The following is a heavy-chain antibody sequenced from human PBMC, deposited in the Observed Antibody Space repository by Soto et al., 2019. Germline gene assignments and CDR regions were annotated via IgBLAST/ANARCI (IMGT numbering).Heavy chain of an antibody. V-gene: IGHV3-21*01. Sequence: GGSLRLSCAASGFTFSSYSMNWVRQAPGKGLEWVSSISSSSSYIYYADSVKGRFTISRDNAKNSLYLQMNSLRAEDTAVYYCARGVGWQQLVHAFDIWGQGTMVTVSS. J-gene: IGHJ3*02. CDR3: ARGVGWQQLVHAFDI. CDR2: ISSSSSYI. D-gene: IGHD6-13*01. CDR1: GFTFSSYS.